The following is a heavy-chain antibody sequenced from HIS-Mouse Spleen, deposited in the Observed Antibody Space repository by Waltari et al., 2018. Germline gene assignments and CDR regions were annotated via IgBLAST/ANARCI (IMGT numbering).Heavy chain of an antibody. Sequence: QVQLVQSGAEVKKPGSSVKVSCKASGGTFSSYAISWVRQAPGQGLEWMGRIIPIYGTGNYAQKFQGRVTITADESTSTAYMELSSLRSEDTAVYYCARDTGYYYDSSGYWFDPWGQGTLVTVSS. CDR2: IIPIYGTG. D-gene: IGHD3-22*01. CDR1: GGTFSSYA. V-gene: IGHV1-69*18. CDR3: ARDTGYYYDSSGYWFDP. J-gene: IGHJ5*02.